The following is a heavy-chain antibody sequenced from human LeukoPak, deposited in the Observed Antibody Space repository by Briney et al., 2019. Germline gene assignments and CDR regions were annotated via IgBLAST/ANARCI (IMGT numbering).Heavy chain of an antibody. V-gene: IGHV4-59*01. D-gene: IGHD6-13*01. CDR3: ARESVAAAGIFFDY. CDR2: IYYSGST. Sequence: SETLSLTCTVSGGSISSYYWSWIRQPPGKGLDWIGYIYYSGSTKYKSSLKGRLTISVDTSKNQFSLKLSSVTAADTAVYYCARESVAAAGIFFDYWGQGTLVTVSS. J-gene: IGHJ4*02. CDR1: GGSISSYY.